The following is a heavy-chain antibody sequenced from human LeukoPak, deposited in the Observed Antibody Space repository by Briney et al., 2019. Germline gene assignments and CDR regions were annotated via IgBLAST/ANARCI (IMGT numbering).Heavy chain of an antibody. CDR1: GCYISGRSHY. CDR2: IYYSGST. V-gene: IGHV4-39*07. D-gene: IGHD5-24*01. Sequence: SETLSLTCTVSGCYISGRSHYWGWIRQPPGKGLEWIGTIYYSGSTYYSPSLKSRVTISVDTSKSQFSLKLSSVTAADTAVYYCATDGYNPIDYWGQGTLVTVSS. J-gene: IGHJ4*02. CDR3: ATDGYNPIDY.